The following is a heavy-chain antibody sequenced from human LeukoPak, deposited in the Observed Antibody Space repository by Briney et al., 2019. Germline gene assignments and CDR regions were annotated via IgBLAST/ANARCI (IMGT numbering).Heavy chain of an antibody. Sequence: GGSLRLSCAASRFTFSSYAMSWVRQAPGKGLEWVSRISATGGSTYYADSVKGRSTISRDNSKNTLYLQMNSLRVEDTAVYYCAKGSSTYSITSYWYFDLWGRGTLVTVSS. J-gene: IGHJ2*01. CDR1: RFTFSSYA. V-gene: IGHV3-23*01. CDR3: AKGSSTYSITSYWYFDL. D-gene: IGHD6-13*01. CDR2: ISATGGST.